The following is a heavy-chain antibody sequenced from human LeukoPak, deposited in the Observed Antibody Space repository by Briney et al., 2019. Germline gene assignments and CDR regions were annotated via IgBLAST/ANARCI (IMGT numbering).Heavy chain of an antibody. CDR2: VKSKVHGGTT. CDR3: SGHMTTADY. V-gene: IGHV3-15*01. D-gene: IGHD4-11*01. Sequence: GGSLRLSCAASGFTFSHAWMSWVRRAPGKGLEWVARVKSKVHGGTTDYAAPVNGRFTISRDDSKNMLYLQMSSLKAEDTGVYYCSGHMTTADYWGQGTLVTVSS. CDR1: GFTFSHAW. J-gene: IGHJ4*02.